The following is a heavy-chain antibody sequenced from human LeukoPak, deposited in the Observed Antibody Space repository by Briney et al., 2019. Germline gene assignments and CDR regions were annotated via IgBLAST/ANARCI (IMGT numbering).Heavy chain of an antibody. CDR1: GYTFTGFY. J-gene: IGHJ4*02. D-gene: IGHD3-10*01. CDR3: ARVLFYSSGSHYNWGY. CDR2: IHPNSGGT. V-gene: IGHV1-2*02. Sequence: ASVKVSCKASGYTFTGFYIHWVRQAPGQGLEWMGWIHPNSGGTNYAQKFQGRVTMTSDTSISTAYLELRRLRSDDTAVYYCARVLFYSSGSHYNWGYWGQGTLVTVSS.